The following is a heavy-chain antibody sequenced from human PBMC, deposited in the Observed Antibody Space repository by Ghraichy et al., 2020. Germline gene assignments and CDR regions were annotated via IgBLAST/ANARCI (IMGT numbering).Heavy chain of an antibody. CDR3: ARHSSYGDYISG. CDR2: IYHSGTT. J-gene: IGHJ4*02. D-gene: IGHD4-17*01. Sequence: SETLSLTCTVSGYSISSGYYWGWIRQPPGKGLEWIGTIYHSGTTYYNPSLKSRVTISVDTSKNQFSLKLNSVTAADTAVYYCARHSSYGDYISGWGQGTLVTVSS. CDR1: GYSISSGYY. V-gene: IGHV4-38-2*02.